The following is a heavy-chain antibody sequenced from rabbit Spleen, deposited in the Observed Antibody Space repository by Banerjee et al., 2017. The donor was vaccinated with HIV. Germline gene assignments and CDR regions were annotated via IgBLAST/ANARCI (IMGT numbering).Heavy chain of an antibody. J-gene: IGHJ4*01. Sequence: QSLEESGGDLVKPGASLTLTCTASGLDFSGNYYMCWVRQAPGKGLEWIACIATSSSFFTYYASWAKGRFTCSKTSSTTVTLQMTSLTAADTATYFCARDLAGVIGWNFGWWGPGTLVTVS. V-gene: IGHV1S40*01. CDR2: IATSSSFFT. CDR1: GLDFSGNYY. CDR3: ARDLAGVIGWNFGW. D-gene: IGHD4-1*01.